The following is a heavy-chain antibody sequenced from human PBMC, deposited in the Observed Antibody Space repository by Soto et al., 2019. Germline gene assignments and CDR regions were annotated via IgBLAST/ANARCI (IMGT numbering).Heavy chain of an antibody. Sequence: SETLSLTCTVSGGSISSYYWGWIRQPPGKGLEWIGYIYYSGSTNYNPSLKSRVTISVDTSKNQFSLKLSSVTAADTAVYYCASLYCSSTTCYGYHWGQGTLVTVSS. CDR3: ASLYCSSTTCYGYH. CDR2: IYYSGST. J-gene: IGHJ4*02. D-gene: IGHD2-2*01. V-gene: IGHV4-59*08. CDR1: GGSISSYY.